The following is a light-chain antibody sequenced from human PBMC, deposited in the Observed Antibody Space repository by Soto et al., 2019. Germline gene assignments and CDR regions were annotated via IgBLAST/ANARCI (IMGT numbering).Light chain of an antibody. CDR3: QQSDSIPIT. J-gene: IGKJ5*01. CDR1: QDISNY. V-gene: IGKV1-33*01. Sequence: DIQMTQSPSALSASVGDRVTITCRASQDISNYLNWYHQRPGKAPKLLIYDASNLDRGVPSRCSGSRSGTTFTFAITSLQPEDVAAFYCQQSDSIPITFGQGTRLEI. CDR2: DAS.